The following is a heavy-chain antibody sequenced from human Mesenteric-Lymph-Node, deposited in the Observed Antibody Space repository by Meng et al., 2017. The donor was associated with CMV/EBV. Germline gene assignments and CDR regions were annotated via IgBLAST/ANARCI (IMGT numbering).Heavy chain of an antibody. CDR1: GFSFSTHG. CDR3: AKEGAYYDFWSVMDV. V-gene: IGHV3-23*03. CDR2: IYSGGSST. J-gene: IGHJ6*02. D-gene: IGHD3-3*01. Sequence: GESLKISCTASGFSFSTHGMSWVRQAPGKGLEWVSVIYSGGSSTYYADSVKGRFTISRDNSKNTLYLQMNSLRAEDTAVYYCAKEGAYYDFWSVMDVWGQGTTVTVSS.